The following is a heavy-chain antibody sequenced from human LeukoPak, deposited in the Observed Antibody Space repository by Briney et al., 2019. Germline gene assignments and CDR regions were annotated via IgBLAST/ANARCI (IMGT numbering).Heavy chain of an antibody. CDR1: GFSVRNNY. D-gene: IGHD3-10*01. CDR2: IYSGGST. CDR3: ATGERMVRGDGVDY. V-gene: IGHV3-66*01. Sequence: GGSLRLSCAASGFSVRNNYMSWVRQAPGKGLEWVSVIYSGGSTYYADSVKGRFTISRDNSKNTLYLQMNSLRAEDTAVYFCATGERMVRGDGVDYWGQGTLVTVSS. J-gene: IGHJ4*02.